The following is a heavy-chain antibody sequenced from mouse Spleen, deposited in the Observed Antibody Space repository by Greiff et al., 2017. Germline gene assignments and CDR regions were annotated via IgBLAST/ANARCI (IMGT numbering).Heavy chain of an antibody. CDR2: IDPENGDT. CDR1: GFNIKDDY. CDR3: TRGITALYAMDY. Sequence: VQLQQSGAELVRPGASVKLSCTASGFNIKDDYMHWVKQRPEQGLEWIGWIDPENGDTEYASKFQGKATITADTSSNTAYLQLSSLTSEDTAVYYCTRGITALYAMDYWGQGTSVTVSS. D-gene: IGHD2-4*01. J-gene: IGHJ4*01. V-gene: IGHV14-4*01.